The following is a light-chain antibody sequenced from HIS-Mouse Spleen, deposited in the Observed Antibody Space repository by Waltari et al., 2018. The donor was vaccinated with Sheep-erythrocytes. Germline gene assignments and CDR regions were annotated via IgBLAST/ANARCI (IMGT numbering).Light chain of an antibody. Sequence: QSALTQPRSVVGSPGQSVTISCTVTSSAVGGSNYVSWYQQHPGKAPKPMIYDVSTRPSGVPDRFSGSKSGNTASLTISGLQAEDEADYYCCSYAGSYNHVFATGTKVTVL. V-gene: IGLV2-11*01. CDR1: SSAVGGSNY. CDR3: CSYAGSYNHV. CDR2: DVS. J-gene: IGLJ1*01.